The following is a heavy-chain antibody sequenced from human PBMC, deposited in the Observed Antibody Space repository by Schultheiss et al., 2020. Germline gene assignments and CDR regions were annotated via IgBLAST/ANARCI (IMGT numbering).Heavy chain of an antibody. J-gene: IGHJ5*02. V-gene: IGHV3-48*04. D-gene: IGHD3-10*01. CDR2: ISSSSSTI. Sequence: GGSLRLSCAASGFTFSSYSMNWVRQAPGKGLEWVSYISSSSSTIYYADSVKGRFTISRDNAKNSLYLQMNSLRAEDTAVYYCARGKNDQGLLWFRESAWFDPWGQGTLVTVSS. CDR3: ARGKNDQGLLWFRESAWFDP. CDR1: GFTFSSYS.